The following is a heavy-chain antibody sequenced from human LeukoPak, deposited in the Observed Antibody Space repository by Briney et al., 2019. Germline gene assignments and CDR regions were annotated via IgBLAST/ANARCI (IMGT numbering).Heavy chain of an antibody. CDR3: AIKAKGDY. CDR2: IDNSGGST. D-gene: IGHD3-10*01. Sequence: GGSLRLSCAASGFTFSTYAMSWVRQAPGKGLEWVSTIDNSGGSTYYADSVKGRFTISRDNSKNTLYLQMNSLRAEDTAVYYSAIKAKGDYWGQGTLVTVSS. V-gene: IGHV3-23*01. J-gene: IGHJ4*02. CDR1: GFTFSTYA.